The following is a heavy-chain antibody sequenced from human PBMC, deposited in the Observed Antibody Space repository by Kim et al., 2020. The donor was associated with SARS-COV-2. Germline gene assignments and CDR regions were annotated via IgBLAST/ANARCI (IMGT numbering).Heavy chain of an antibody. D-gene: IGHD3-22*01. CDR2: IKKDGSEK. CDR3: AIVTVNYYSDTSGYYDY. CDR1: GFTFGRYW. J-gene: IGHJ4*02. V-gene: IGHV3-7*01. Sequence: GGSLRLSCAASGFTFGRYWMSWVRQAPGKGLEWVANIKKDGSEKYYVDSVRGRFIVSRDNAKNSLYLQMNSLRAEDTAVYYCAIVTVNYYSDTSGYYDYWGQGTLVTVSS.